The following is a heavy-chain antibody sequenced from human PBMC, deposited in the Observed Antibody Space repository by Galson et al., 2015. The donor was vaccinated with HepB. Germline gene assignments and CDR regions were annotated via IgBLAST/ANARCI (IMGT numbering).Heavy chain of an antibody. J-gene: IGHJ4*02. CDR3: ARDDYDKAY. V-gene: IGHV3-53*01. Sequence: SLRLSCAASGFTVSSNYMSWVRQAPGKGLEWVSVIYSGGSTYYANSVKGRFTISRDKSKNTLYLQMNSLRAEDTAVYYCARDDYDKAYWGQGTLVTVSS. CDR1: GFTVSSNY. CDR2: IYSGGST. D-gene: IGHD3-22*01.